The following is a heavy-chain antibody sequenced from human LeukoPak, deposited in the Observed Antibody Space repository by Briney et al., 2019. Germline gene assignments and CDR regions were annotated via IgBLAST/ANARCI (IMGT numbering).Heavy chain of an antibody. CDR2: INPNSGGT. V-gene: IGHV1-2*02. Sequence: ASVKVSCKASGYTFTGYYMHWVRQAPGQGLEWMGWINPNSGGTNYAQKFQGRVTMTRDTSISTAYMELSRLRSDDTAVYYCAMSRIAVAGHNWFDPWGQGTLVTVSS. J-gene: IGHJ5*02. CDR1: GYTFTGYY. D-gene: IGHD6-19*01. CDR3: AMSRIAVAGHNWFDP.